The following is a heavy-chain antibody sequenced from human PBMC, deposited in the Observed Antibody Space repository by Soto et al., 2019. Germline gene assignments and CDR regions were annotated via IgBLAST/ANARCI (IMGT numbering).Heavy chain of an antibody. CDR3: ARDSANSGYDLGAFDI. J-gene: IGHJ3*02. CDR2: ISSSSSYI. CDR1: GFTFSSYS. D-gene: IGHD5-12*01. V-gene: IGHV3-21*01. Sequence: GGSLRLSCAASGFTFSSYSMNWVRQAPGKGLEWVSSISSSSSYIYYADSVKGRFTISRDNAKNSLYLQRNSLRAEDTAVYYCARDSANSGYDLGAFDIWGQGTMVTVSS.